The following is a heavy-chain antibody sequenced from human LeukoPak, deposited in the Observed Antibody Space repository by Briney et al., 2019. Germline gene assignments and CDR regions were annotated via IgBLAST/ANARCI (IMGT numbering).Heavy chain of an antibody. CDR2: VYPGDSDT. D-gene: IGHD6-6*01. CDR1: GFTFSSYW. V-gene: IGHV5-51*01. J-gene: IGHJ3*02. CDR3: ARHHSSSSPAFDI. Sequence: PGGSLRLSCAASGFTFSSYWIGWVRQMPGKGLEWMGIVYPGDSDTRYSPSFQGQVTISADKSISTAYLQWSSLKASDTAMYYCARHHSSSSPAFDIWGQGTMVTVSS.